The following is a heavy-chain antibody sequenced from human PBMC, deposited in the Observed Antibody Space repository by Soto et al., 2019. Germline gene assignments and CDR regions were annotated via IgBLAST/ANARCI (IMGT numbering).Heavy chain of an antibody. J-gene: IGHJ4*02. V-gene: IGHV1-69*05. CDR3: ASCVPYYYDSSGDYLDY. CDR1: GGTFSSYA. Sequence: QVQLVQSGAEVKKPGSSVKVSCKASGGTFSSYAISWVRQAPGQGLEWMGGIIPIFGTANYAQKFQGRVTSTPDESTSTAYMELSSLRSEDTAVYYCASCVPYYYDSSGDYLDYWGQGTLVTVSS. CDR2: IIPIFGTA. D-gene: IGHD3-22*01.